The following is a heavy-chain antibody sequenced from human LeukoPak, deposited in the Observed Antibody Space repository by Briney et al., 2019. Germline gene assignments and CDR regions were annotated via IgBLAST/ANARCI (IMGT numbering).Heavy chain of an antibody. J-gene: IGHJ6*02. CDR2: MNPNSGNT. D-gene: IGHD1/OR15-1a*01. CDR1: GYTFTSYD. CDR3: ATIPRYYYGMDV. V-gene: IGHV1-8*01. Sequence: ASVKVSCKASGYTFTSYDINWVRQATGQGLEWMGWMNPNSGNTGYAQKFQGRVTMTRNTSISTAYMELSSLRSEDTAVYYCATIPRYYYGMDVWGQGTTVTVSS.